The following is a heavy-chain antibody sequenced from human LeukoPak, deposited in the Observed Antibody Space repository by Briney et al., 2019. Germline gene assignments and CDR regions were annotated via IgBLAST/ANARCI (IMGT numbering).Heavy chain of an antibody. D-gene: IGHD1-1*01. J-gene: IGHJ4*02. Sequence: GGSLRLSCAASGFTFSDYYMSWIRQAPGKGLEWVSHISSRTSDTNYVDSVRGRFTISRDNAKNSLYLQMNSLRVEDTAVYYCTRLGSSGSVDYWGQGTLVTVSS. V-gene: IGHV3-11*06. CDR1: GFTFSDYY. CDR3: TRLGSSGSVDY. CDR2: ISSRTSDT.